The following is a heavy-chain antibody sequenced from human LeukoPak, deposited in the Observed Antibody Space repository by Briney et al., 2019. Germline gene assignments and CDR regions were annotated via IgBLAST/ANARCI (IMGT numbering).Heavy chain of an antibody. J-gene: IGHJ6*03. CDR3: ARSSVPYYYYNYYMDV. Sequence: SETLSLTCSVSGGSISNYYWTWIRQPPGKGLEWIGYIYYSGSTNYNPSLKSRVTISVDTSKNQFSLKLSSVTAADTAVYYCARSSVPYYYYNYYMDVWGKGTTVTVSS. D-gene: IGHD3-22*01. V-gene: IGHV4-59*01. CDR1: GGSISNYY. CDR2: IYYSGST.